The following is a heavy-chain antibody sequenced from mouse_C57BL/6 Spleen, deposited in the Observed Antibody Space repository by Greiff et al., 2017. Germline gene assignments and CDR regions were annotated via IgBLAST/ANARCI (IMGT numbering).Heavy chain of an antibody. CDR2: INPNNGGT. J-gene: IGHJ2*01. CDR3: AVWLRRRDFDY. D-gene: IGHD2-2*01. CDR1: GYTFTDYN. Sequence: EVQLQQSGPELVKPGASVKMSCKASGYTFTDYNMHWVKQSHGKSLEWIGYINPNNGGTSYNQKFKGKATLTVNKSSSTAYMELRSLTSEDSAVYYCAVWLRRRDFDYWGQGTTLTVSS. V-gene: IGHV1-22*01.